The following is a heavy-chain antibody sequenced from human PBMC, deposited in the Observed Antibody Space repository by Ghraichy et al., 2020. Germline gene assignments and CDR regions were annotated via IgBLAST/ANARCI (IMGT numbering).Heavy chain of an antibody. CDR2: IYGRSVHI. CDR3: ARDKLLGTIFDY. D-gene: IGHD2-15*01. Sequence: GGSLRLSCAASVFTFSTYAMSWVRQAPGKGLEWVSAIYGRSVHIYYTDSVKGRFTISRDNSKNTLYLQMNSLRAEDTALYYCARDKLLGTIFDYWGQGTRVTVSS. CDR1: VFTFSTYA. J-gene: IGHJ4*02. V-gene: IGHV3-23*01.